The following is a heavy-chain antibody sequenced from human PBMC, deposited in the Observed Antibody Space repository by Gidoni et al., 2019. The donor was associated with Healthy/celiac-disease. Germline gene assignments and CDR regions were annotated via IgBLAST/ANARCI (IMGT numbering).Heavy chain of an antibody. CDR1: GFTFSSYD. V-gene: IGHV3-13*01. CDR2: IGTAGDT. D-gene: IGHD1-26*01. Sequence: EVQLVESGGGLVQPGGSLRLSCAASGFTFSSYDMHWVRQATGKGLEWVSGIGTAGDTYYPGSVKGRFTISRENAKNSLYLQMNSLRAGDTAVYYCARASVGATSWYFDLWGRGTLVTVSS. CDR3: ARASVGATSWYFDL. J-gene: IGHJ2*01.